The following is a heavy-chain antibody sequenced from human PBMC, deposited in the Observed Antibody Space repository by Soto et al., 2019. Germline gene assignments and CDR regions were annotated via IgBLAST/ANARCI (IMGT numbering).Heavy chain of an antibody. Sequence: SETLSLTCTVSGGSISSSSYYWSWIRQPPGKGLEWIGYIYYSGSTNYNPSLKSRVTISVDTSKNQFSLKLSSVTAADTAVYYCARWPYYSAYYFDYWGQGTLVTVSS. CDR2: IYYSGST. V-gene: IGHV4-61*01. D-gene: IGHD1-26*01. CDR1: GGSISSSSYY. J-gene: IGHJ4*02. CDR3: ARWPYYSAYYFDY.